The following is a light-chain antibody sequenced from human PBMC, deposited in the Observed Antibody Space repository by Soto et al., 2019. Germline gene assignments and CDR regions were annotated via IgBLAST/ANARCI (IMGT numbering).Light chain of an antibody. Sequence: QSALTQSASVSGSPGQSITISCTGTSSDVGGYNYVSWYQQHPGKAPKLIIYEVRNRPSGVSNRFSGSKSGNTASLTISGLQAEDEADYYCSSYVNYNTFVIFGGGTKLTVL. J-gene: IGLJ2*01. V-gene: IGLV2-14*01. CDR2: EVR. CDR3: SSYVNYNTFVI. CDR1: SSDVGGYNY.